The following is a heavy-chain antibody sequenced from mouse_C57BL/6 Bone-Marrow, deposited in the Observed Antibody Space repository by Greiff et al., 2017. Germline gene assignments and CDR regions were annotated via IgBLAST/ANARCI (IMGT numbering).Heavy chain of an antibody. J-gene: IGHJ3*01. D-gene: IGHD2-2*01. Sequence: EVMLVESGEGLVKPGGSLKLSCAASGFTFSSYAMSWVRQTPEKRLEWVAYISSGGDYIYYADTVKGRFTISRDNARNTLYLQMNSLKSEDTAMYYCTRDHSYGCDGAWFAYWGQGTLVTVSA. CDR3: TRDHSYGCDGAWFAY. CDR2: ISSGGDYI. V-gene: IGHV5-9-1*02. CDR1: GFTFSSYA.